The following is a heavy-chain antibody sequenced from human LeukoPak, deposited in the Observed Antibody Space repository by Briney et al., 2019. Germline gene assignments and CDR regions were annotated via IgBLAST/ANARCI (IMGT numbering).Heavy chain of an antibody. CDR2: ISSKAYGGTT. J-gene: IGHJ4*02. CDR1: GFTCGDYA. D-gene: IGHD5-18*01. V-gene: IGHV3-49*04. CDR3: ARDYGYNEPYVC. Sequence: GGSLTLLYTPSGFTCGDYAVTWVRQAPGKGLEWVGFISSKAYGGTTEYAASVKDRFTISRDDSKSFASLHMNTLKTEDTAVFYCARDYGYNEPYVCWGEGTLVTVSS.